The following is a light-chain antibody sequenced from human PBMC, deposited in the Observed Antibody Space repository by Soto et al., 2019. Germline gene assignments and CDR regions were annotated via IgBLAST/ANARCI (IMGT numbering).Light chain of an antibody. CDR2: DVS. J-gene: IGKJ1*01. V-gene: IGKV1-5*01. CDR1: RGISNW. Sequence: DIQMTQSPSSVSASLGDRVTITCRASRGISNWLAWYQQKPGKAPKLLIYDVSSLQSGVPSRFSGSGSGTDSTITISRLQPDDSATYYCQQYDTFWTFGQGTKVDIK. CDR3: QQYDTFWT.